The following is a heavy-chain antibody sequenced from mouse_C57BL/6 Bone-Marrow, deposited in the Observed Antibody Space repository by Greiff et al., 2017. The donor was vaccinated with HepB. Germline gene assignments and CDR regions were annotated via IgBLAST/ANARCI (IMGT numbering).Heavy chain of an antibody. CDR1: GYTFTSYW. CDR3: ARSYDYDGGSFAY. D-gene: IGHD2-4*01. J-gene: IGHJ3*01. V-gene: IGHV1-64*01. Sequence: VKLQQPGAELVKPGASVKLSCKASGYTFTSYWMHWVKQRPGQGLEWIGMIHPNSGSTNYNEKFKSKATLTVDKSSSTAYMQLSSLTSEDSAVYNCARSYDYDGGSFAYWGQGTLVTVSA. CDR2: IHPNSGST.